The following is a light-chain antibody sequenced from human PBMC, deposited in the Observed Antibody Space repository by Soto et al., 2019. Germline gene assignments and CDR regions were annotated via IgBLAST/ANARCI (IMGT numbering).Light chain of an antibody. V-gene: IGLV4-60*02. J-gene: IGLJ3*02. Sequence: QLVLTQSSSASASLGSSVKLTCTLSSGHSSYIIAWHQQQPGKAPRYLMKLEGSGSYNKGSGGPDRFSGSSSGADRYLTISNLQFEDEADYYCETWDSNIHWVFGGGTKLTVL. CDR1: SGHSSYI. CDR3: ETWDSNIHWV. CDR2: LEGSGSY.